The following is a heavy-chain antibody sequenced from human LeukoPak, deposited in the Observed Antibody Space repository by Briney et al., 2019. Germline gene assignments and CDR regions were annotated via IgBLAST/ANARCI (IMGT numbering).Heavy chain of an antibody. V-gene: IGHV1-2*02. D-gene: IGHD5-12*01. Sequence: ASVKASSKASGYTFTGYYMHWVRQAPGQRLEGRGWINPNSGGTNYAQKFQGRVTMTRDTSISTAYMELSRLRSDDTGVYYCARGGWIKCFDYWGQGTLVTVSS. J-gene: IGHJ4*02. CDR3: ARGGWIKCFDY. CDR1: GYTFTGYY. CDR2: INPNSGGT.